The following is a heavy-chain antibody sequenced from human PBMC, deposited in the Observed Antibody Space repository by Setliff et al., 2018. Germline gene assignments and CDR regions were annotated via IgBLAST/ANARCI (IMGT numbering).Heavy chain of an antibody. CDR2: IYHSGSA. Sequence: SETLSLTCTVSGDSISSGDYFWSWIRRPPGRGLEWIAYIYHSGSAYYNPSLKSRVTMSVDTSKNQFSLHLTSVTAADTAVYYCAREVGTSTSNDAFDVWGQGMMVTVSS. CDR1: GDSISSGDYF. J-gene: IGHJ3*01. V-gene: IGHV4-30-4*08. CDR3: AREVGTSTSNDAFDV. D-gene: IGHD1-26*01.